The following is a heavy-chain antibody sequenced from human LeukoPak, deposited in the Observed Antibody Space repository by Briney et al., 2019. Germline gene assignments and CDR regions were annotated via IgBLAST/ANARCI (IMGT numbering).Heavy chain of an antibody. Sequence: SETLSLTCAVYGGSFSGYYWSWIRQPPGKGLEWSGEINHSGSTNYNPSLKSRVTISVDTSKNQFSLKLSSVTAADTAVYYCARRGSITIFGVATTNWFDPWGRGTLVTVSS. CDR2: INHSGST. CDR1: GGSFSGYY. V-gene: IGHV4-34*01. J-gene: IGHJ5*02. CDR3: ARRGSITIFGVATTNWFDP. D-gene: IGHD3-3*01.